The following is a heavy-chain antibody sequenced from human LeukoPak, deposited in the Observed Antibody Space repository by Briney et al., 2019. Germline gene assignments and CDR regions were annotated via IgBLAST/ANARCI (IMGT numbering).Heavy chain of an antibody. D-gene: IGHD3-10*01. CDR3: ARAYYSDAFDI. J-gene: IGHJ3*02. V-gene: IGHV3-48*03. CDR1: GFTFSSYE. Sequence: PGGSLRLSCAASGFTFSSYEMNWVRQAPGKGLEWVSYISSSGSTIYYADSVKGRFTISRDNAKNSLHLQMNSPRAEDTAVYYCARAYYSDAFDIWGQGTMVTVSS. CDR2: ISSSGSTI.